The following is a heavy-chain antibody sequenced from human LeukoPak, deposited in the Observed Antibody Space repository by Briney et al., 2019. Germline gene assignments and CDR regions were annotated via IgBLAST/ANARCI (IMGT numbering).Heavy chain of an antibody. CDR2: INPRSGGT. CDR1: GYSFTDYY. Sequence: GASVKVSCKASGYSFTDYYMHWVRQAPGQGLEWMAWINPRSGGTKYAQNFQGRVTVTRDTSISAGYMELNSLTSDDTAVYFCARGSSISGTTVPSDYWGQGTLVTVSS. D-gene: IGHD1-7*01. J-gene: IGHJ4*02. V-gene: IGHV1-2*02. CDR3: ARGSSISGTTVPSDY.